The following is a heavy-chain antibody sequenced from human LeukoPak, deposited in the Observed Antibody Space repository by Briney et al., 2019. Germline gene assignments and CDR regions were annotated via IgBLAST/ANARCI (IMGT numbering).Heavy chain of an antibody. CDR1: GYTFSGYY. CDR3: ARGSRIYYFDSSGYLHYMDV. J-gene: IGHJ6*03. D-gene: IGHD3-22*01. CDR2: INPNSGGT. Sequence: ASVKVSCKASGYTFSGYYIHWVRQAPGQGLEWMGWINPNSGGTNYAQRFQGRVTMTRDTSISTAYMDLSRLRPDDTAVYYCARGSRIYYFDSSGYLHYMDVWGKGTTVTISS. V-gene: IGHV1-2*02.